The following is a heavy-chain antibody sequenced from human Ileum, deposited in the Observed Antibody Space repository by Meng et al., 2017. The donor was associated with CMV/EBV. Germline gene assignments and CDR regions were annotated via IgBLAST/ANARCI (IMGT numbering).Heavy chain of an antibody. CDR2: MYHSGNT. CDR3: VRKWGATSPYYSDY. J-gene: IGHJ4*02. Sequence: GSLRLSCAVSGYSISNGYYWGWIRQPPGKGLEWIGSMYHSGNTYYNPSLKSRVTISVDTSKNQFSLKLRSATAADTAVYYCVRKWGATSPYYSDYWGQGTLVTVSS. D-gene: IGHD1-26*01. V-gene: IGHV4-38-2*01. CDR1: GYSISNGYY.